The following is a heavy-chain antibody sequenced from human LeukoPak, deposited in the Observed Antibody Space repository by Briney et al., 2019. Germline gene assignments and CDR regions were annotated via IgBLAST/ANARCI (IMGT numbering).Heavy chain of an antibody. CDR2: ISSSGTAR. D-gene: IGHD1-26*01. J-gene: IGHJ4*02. Sequence: PGGSLRLSCAGSGFTFSDYYMSWLRQTPGKGLEWLSYISSSGTARYNADSVKGRFTVSRDNAKSSLYLQMNSLTVEDTAVYYCARSGPFDYGGQETLVSVSS. CDR1: GFTFSDYY. CDR3: ARSGPFDY. V-gene: IGHV3-11*01.